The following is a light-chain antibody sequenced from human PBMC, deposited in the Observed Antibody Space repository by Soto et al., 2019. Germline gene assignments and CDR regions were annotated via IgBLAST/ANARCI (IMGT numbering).Light chain of an antibody. Sequence: QSVLTQPPSVSGSPRQSVAISCTGTSSDVGSYNRVSWYQQPPGAAPKLMIYEVSNRPSRVPDRFSGSKSGNTASLTISGLQAEDEADYYCNSYTGSSTYVFGTGTKLTVL. CDR1: SSDVGSYNR. CDR2: EVS. J-gene: IGLJ1*01. CDR3: NSYTGSSTYV. V-gene: IGLV2-18*02.